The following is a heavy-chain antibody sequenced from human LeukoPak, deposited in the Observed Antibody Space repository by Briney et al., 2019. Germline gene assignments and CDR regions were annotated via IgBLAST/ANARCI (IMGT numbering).Heavy chain of an antibody. J-gene: IGHJ4*02. CDR2: INQDGSEK. D-gene: IGHD3-10*01. CDR1: GFTFSSYW. Sequence: GGSLRLSCAASGFTFSSYWMSWVRQAPGKRLEWVANINQDGSEKYYVDSMKGRFTISRDNAKNSLYLQMNSLRAEDTAVYYCARGYGSGNYYFDYWGQGTLVSVSS. V-gene: IGHV3-7*04. CDR3: ARGYGSGNYYFDY.